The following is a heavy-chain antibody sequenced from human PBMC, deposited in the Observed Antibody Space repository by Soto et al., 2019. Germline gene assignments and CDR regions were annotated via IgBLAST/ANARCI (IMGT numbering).Heavy chain of an antibody. V-gene: IGHV4-59*01. J-gene: IGHJ6*02. CDR3: ARDRNYYGMDV. Sequence: SETLSLSCTVSGGSISSYYWSWIRQPPGKGLEWIGYIYYSGSTNYNPSLKSRVTISVDTSKNQFSLKLSSVTAADTAVYYCARDRNYYGMDVWGQGTTVTVSS. CDR2: IYYSGST. CDR1: GGSISSYY.